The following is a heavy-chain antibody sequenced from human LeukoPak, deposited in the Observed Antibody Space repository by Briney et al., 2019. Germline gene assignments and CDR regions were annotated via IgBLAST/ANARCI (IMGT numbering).Heavy chain of an antibody. J-gene: IGHJ4*02. V-gene: IGHV3-23*01. D-gene: IGHD6-13*01. CDR2: IGATGGDL. CDR1: GFPFSSYA. Sequence: PGGSLRLSCAASGFPFSSYAMTWVRQAPGKGLEWVSAIGATGGDLYYADSVKGRFTISRDNSKNTLCLQIHSLRAEDTAIYYCAKYLAAGKFYFDYWGQGTLVTVSS. CDR3: AKYLAAGKFYFDY.